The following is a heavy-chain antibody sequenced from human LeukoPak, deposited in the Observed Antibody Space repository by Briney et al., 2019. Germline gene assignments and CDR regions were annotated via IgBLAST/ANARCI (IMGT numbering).Heavy chain of an antibody. V-gene: IGHV1-69*13. J-gene: IGHJ4*02. CDR1: GGTFSSYA. CDR2: ITPIFGTA. CDR3: ASEIPQGSHFDY. Sequence: ASVKVSCKASGGTFSSYAISWVRQAPGQGLEWMGGITPIFGTANYAQKFQGRVAITADESTSTTYMELSSLRSEDTAVYYCASEIPQGSHFDYWGQGTLVTVSS.